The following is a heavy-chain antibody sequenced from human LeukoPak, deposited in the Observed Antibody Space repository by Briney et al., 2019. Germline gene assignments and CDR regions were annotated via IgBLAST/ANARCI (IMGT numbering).Heavy chain of an antibody. Sequence: GGSLRLSCAASGFSFTTYWMSWVRQAPGKGLEWVANIKQDGTEKYYVDSVKGRFTISRDNAKNSLYLQMNSLRVEDTAVYYCAKLAKYFYGSETYYFFEHWGQGTPVTASS. V-gene: IGHV3-7*01. CDR1: GFSFTTYW. CDR2: IKQDGTEK. CDR3: AKLAKYFYGSETYYFFEH. J-gene: IGHJ4*02. D-gene: IGHD3-10*01.